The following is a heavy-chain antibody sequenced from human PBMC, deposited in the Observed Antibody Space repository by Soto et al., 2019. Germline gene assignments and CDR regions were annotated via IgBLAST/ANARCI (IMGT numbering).Heavy chain of an antibody. J-gene: IGHJ4*02. D-gene: IGHD3-16*01. Sequence: EVQLVESGGGLVQPGGSLRLSCAASGFTFSSYSMNWVRQAPGKGLEWVSYISSSSSTIYYADSVKGRFTISRDNAKNSLYLQMNSLRDEDTAVYYCAREGPIYDYYPAFDYWGQGTLVTVSS. V-gene: IGHV3-48*02. CDR1: GFTFSSYS. CDR2: ISSSSSTI. CDR3: AREGPIYDYYPAFDY.